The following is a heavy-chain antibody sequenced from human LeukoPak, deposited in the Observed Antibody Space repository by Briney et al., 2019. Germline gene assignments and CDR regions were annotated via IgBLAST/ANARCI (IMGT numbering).Heavy chain of an antibody. Sequence: ASVKVSCKASGYTFTGYYMHWVRQAPGQGLEWMGWINPNSGDTNYAQKFQGRVTMTRDTSINTAYMELSSLRSEDTAVYYCARDRAYYYDSSGYDYWGQGTLVTVSS. CDR2: INPNSGDT. CDR3: ARDRAYYYDSSGYDY. CDR1: GYTFTGYY. J-gene: IGHJ4*02. D-gene: IGHD3-22*01. V-gene: IGHV1-2*02.